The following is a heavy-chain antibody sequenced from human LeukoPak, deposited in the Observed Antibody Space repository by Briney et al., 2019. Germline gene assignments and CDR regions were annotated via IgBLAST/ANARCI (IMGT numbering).Heavy chain of an antibody. Sequence: ASVTVSCKASGYTFTSYGISWVRQAPGQGREWMGWISAYNGNTNYAQKLQGRVAMTTDTSTSTAYMELRSLRSDDTAVYYCARVLEYYYYMDVWGKGTTVTISS. CDR2: ISAYNGNT. CDR3: ARVLEYYYYMDV. V-gene: IGHV1-18*01. J-gene: IGHJ6*03. CDR1: GYTFTSYG.